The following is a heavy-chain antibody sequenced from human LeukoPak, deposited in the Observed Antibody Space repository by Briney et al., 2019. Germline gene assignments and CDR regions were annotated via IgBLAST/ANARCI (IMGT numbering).Heavy chain of an antibody. J-gene: IGHJ4*02. V-gene: IGHV4-39*01. Sequence: PSETLSLTCTVSGGAIISDNFYWGWVRQPPGKGLEWVGSINYSGTTYYNPSLRSRVSISVDTPRTQFFLRLNSVSAADTAVYYCGRLFDSWGQGILVTVSS. CDR3: GRLFDS. CDR2: INYSGTT. CDR1: GGAIISDNFY.